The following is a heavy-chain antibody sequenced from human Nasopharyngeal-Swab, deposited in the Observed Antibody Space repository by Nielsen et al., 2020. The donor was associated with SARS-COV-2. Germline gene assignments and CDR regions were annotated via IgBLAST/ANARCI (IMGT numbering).Heavy chain of an antibody. V-gene: IGHV3-21*01. CDR2: ISSSSSYI. CDR3: ASFSSSWPNFDY. Sequence: WIRQPPGKGLEWVSSISSSSSYIYYADSVKGRFTISRDNAKNSLYLQMNSLRAEDTAVYYCASFSSSWPNFDYWGQGTLVTV. J-gene: IGHJ4*02. D-gene: IGHD6-13*01.